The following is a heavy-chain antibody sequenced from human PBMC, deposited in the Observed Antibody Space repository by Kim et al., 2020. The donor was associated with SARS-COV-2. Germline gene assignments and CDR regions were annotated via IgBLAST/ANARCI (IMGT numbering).Heavy chain of an antibody. V-gene: IGHV3-30*01. CDR3: AREITMVQVLYEKYYGMDV. Sequence: GRITISRDNSKSTLYLQMNSLRAEETAVYYCAREITMVQVLYEKYYGMDVWGQGTTVTVSS. D-gene: IGHD3-10*01. J-gene: IGHJ6*02.